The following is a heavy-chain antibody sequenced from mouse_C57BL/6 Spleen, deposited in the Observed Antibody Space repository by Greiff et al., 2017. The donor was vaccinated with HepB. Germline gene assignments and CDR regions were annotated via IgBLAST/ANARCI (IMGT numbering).Heavy chain of an antibody. CDR2: IDPNSGGT. CDR1: GYTFTSYW. CDR3: ARGGGNPHYYAMDY. V-gene: IGHV1-72*01. Sequence: VQLQQSGAELVKPGASVKLSCKASGYTFTSYWMHWVKQRPGRGLEWIGRIDPNSGGTKYNEKFKSKATLTVDKPSSTAYMQRSSLTSEDSAVYDCARGGGNPHYYAMDYWGQGTSVTVSS. J-gene: IGHJ4*01. D-gene: IGHD2-1*01.